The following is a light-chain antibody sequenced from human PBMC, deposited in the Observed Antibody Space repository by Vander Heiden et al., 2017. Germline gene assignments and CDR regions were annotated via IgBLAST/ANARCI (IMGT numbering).Light chain of an antibody. CDR2: LGS. J-gene: IGKJ1*01. V-gene: IGKV2-28*01. Sequence: DILMTQPPLSLPVTPGEPASISCRSSQSLLHGNGYNYLHWYLQKPGQSPQLLIYLGSPRTSGVPDRFSGSGSGTDFTLKISRVEAEDVGVYYCMQTLQTPWTFGQGTKVEIK. CDR3: MQTLQTPWT. CDR1: QSLLHGNGYNY.